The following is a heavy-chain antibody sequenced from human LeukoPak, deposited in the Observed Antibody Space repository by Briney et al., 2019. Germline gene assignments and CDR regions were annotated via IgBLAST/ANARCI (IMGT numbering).Heavy chain of an antibody. CDR1: GGSISSGDYY. D-gene: IGHD5-12*01. Sequence: SQTLSLTCTVSGGSISSGDYYWSWIRQPPGKGLEWIGYIYYSGSTYYNPSLKSRVTISVDTPKNQFSLKLSSVTAADTAVYYCARLYSGYDARQYYFDYWGQGTLVTVSS. CDR3: ARLYSGYDARQYYFDY. J-gene: IGHJ4*02. CDR2: IYYSGST. V-gene: IGHV4-30-4*01.